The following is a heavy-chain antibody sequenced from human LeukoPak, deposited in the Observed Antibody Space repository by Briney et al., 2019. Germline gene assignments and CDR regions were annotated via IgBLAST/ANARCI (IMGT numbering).Heavy chain of an antibody. D-gene: IGHD2-8*01. CDR2: TYYRSKWYN. CDR1: GDSVSSNSAA. Sequence: SQTLSLTCAISGDSVSSNSAAWNWIRQSPSRGLEWLGRTYYRSKWYNDYAVSVKSRITINPDTSKNQFSLQLNSVTPEDTAVYYCAKEAARILYPHTTYYFDYWGQGTLVTVSS. V-gene: IGHV6-1*01. J-gene: IGHJ4*02. CDR3: AKEAARILYPHTTYYFDY.